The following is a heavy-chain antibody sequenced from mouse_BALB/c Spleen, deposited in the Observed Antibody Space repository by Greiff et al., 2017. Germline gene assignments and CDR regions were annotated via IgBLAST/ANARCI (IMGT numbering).Heavy chain of an antibody. CDR3: ARHGGNYDYAMDY. V-gene: IGHV2-6-1*01. D-gene: IGHD2-1*01. CDR1: GFSLTSYG. Sequence: QVQLKESGPGLVAPSQSLSITCTVSGFSLTSYGVYWVRQPPGKGLEWLVVIWSDGSTTYNSALKSRLSISKDNSKSQVFLKMNSLQTDDTAMYYCARHGGNYDYAMDYWGQGTSVTVSS. J-gene: IGHJ4*01. CDR2: IWSDGST.